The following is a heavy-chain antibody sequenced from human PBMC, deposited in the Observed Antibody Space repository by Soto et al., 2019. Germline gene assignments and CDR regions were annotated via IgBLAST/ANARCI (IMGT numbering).Heavy chain of an antibody. CDR1: GYTFTGYY. CDR3: ARDLHGDYGYYYYGMDV. D-gene: IGHD4-17*01. V-gene: IGHV1-2*02. J-gene: IGHJ6*02. CDR2: INPNSGGT. Sequence: GASVKVSCKASGYTFTGYYMHWVRQAPGQGLEWMGWINPNSGGTNYAQKSQGRVTMTRDTSISTAYMELSRLRSDDTAVYYCARDLHGDYGYYYYGMDVWGQGTTVTVSS.